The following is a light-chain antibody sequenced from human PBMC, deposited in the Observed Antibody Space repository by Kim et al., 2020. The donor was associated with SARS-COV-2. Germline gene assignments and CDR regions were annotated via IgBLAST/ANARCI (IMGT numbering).Light chain of an antibody. J-gene: IGLJ1*01. CDR3: SSFTSISTLV. CDR1: SSDVGGYNY. Sequence: QSALTQPASVSGSPGQSITISCTGTSSDVGGYNYVSWYQQHPGKAPKLMIYDVSNRPSGVSSRFSGSKSGNTASLTISGHQAEDESDYYCSSFTSISTLVFGTGTKVTVL. CDR2: DVS. V-gene: IGLV2-14*03.